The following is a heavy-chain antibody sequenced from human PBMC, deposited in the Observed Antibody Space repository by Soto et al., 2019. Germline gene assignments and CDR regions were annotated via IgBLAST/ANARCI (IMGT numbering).Heavy chain of an antibody. CDR3: ARDSSIAARPFFDAFDI. CDR1: GYTFTSYG. CDR2: ISAYNGNT. V-gene: IGHV1-18*01. D-gene: IGHD6-6*01. J-gene: IGHJ3*02. Sequence: ASVKVSCKASGYTFTSYGISWVRQAPGQGLEWMGWISAYNGNTNYAQKLQGRVTMTTDTSTSTAYMELRSLRSDDTAVYYCARDSSIAARPFFDAFDIWGQGTMVTVSS.